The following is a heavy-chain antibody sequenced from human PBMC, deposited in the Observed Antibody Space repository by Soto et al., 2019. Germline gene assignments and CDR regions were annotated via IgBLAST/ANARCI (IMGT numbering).Heavy chain of an antibody. D-gene: IGHD2-15*01. V-gene: IGHV3-74*01. CDR3: ASRAVRGPSATRDYYYYMDV. CDR2: INSDGSST. CDR1: GFTFSSYW. Sequence: PGGSLRLSCAASGFTFSSYWMHWVRQAPGKGLVWVSRINSDGSSTSYADSVKGRFTISRDNAKNTLYLQMNSLRAEDTAVYYCASRAVRGPSATRDYYYYMDVWGKGTTVTVSS. J-gene: IGHJ6*03.